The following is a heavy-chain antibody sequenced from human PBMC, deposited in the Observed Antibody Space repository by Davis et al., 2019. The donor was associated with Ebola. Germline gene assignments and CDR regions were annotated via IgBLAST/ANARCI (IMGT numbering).Heavy chain of an antibody. V-gene: IGHV3-30-3*01. CDR2: ISYDGSNK. CDR3: ARAPGHYDILTGYYVAYYYYGMDV. J-gene: IGHJ6*02. D-gene: IGHD3-9*01. CDR1: GFTFSSYA. Sequence: GESLKISCAASGFTFSSYAMHWVRQAPGKGLEWVAVISYDGSNKYYADSVKGRFTISRDNSKNTLYLQMNSLRAEDTAVYYCARAPGHYDILTGYYVAYYYYGMDVWGQGTMVTVSS.